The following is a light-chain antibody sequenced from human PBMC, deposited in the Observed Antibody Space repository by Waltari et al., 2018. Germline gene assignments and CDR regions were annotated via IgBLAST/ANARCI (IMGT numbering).Light chain of an antibody. CDR3: QQTYGTSVT. V-gene: IGKV1-39*01. J-gene: IGKJ4*01. Sequence: DIQMTQSQSSLSASVGDRVTITCRASQSINSYLNWYQHKPGKAPTLLIYAASSLQSEVPSNFSGSGSGTDFTLTISSLQPADSATYYCQQTYGTSVTFGGGTKVEIK. CDR1: QSINSY. CDR2: AAS.